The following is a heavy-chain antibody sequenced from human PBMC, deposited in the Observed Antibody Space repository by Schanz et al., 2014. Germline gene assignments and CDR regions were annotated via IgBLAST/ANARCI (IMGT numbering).Heavy chain of an antibody. D-gene: IGHD4-4*01. V-gene: IGHV7-4-1*02. CDR3: APANDYKFDY. J-gene: IGHJ4*02. Sequence: QVQLVQSGTEVKKPGASVNISCKASGYTFTTYALNWVRQAPGQGLEWMGWINCNTGNPTYAQGFTGRFVFSLDTSVSTAYLQISSLKAEDTAVYYCAPANDYKFDYWGQGTLVTVSS. CDR2: INCNTGNP. CDR1: GYTFTTYA.